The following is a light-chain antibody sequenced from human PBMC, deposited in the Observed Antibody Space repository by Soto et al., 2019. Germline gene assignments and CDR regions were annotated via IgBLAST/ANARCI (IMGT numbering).Light chain of an antibody. CDR3: QQYGSSPPYT. V-gene: IGKV3-20*01. J-gene: IGKJ2*01. CDR1: QSVSRSY. Sequence: EIVLTQSPATLSLSPGESATLSCRASQSVSRSYLAWYQQKPGQAPRLLIYGASSRATGIPDRFSGSGSGTDFTLTISRLEPEEFAVYYCQQYGSSPPYTFGQGTKLEIK. CDR2: GAS.